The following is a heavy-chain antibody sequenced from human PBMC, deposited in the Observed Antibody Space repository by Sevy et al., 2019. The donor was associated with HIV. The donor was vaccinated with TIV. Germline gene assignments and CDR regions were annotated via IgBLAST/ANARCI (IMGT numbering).Heavy chain of an antibody. Sequence: GGSLRLSCTASGFTFGDYAMSWLRQAPGKGLEWVGFIRSKTYGGTTEYAASVKGRFTISSDDSKNIAYLQMNSLKTEDTAVYYCTRVLGTISPYYYFGMDVWGQGTTVTVS. CDR2: IRSKTYGGTT. V-gene: IGHV3-49*03. CDR1: GFTFGDYA. CDR3: TRVLGTISPYYYFGMDV. J-gene: IGHJ6*02. D-gene: IGHD3-3*01.